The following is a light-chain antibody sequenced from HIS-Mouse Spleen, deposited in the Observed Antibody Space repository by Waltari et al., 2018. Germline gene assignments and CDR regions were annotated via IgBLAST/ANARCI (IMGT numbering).Light chain of an antibody. CDR1: SRDVGGYKV. V-gene: IGLV2-14*01. CDR3: SSYTSSSTVV. J-gene: IGLJ2*01. CDR2: EVS. Sequence: QSALTQPASVSGSPGQSITISCPGTSRDVGGYKVVSWYQQQPGKAPNLMIYEVSNRPSGVSNRFSGSKSGNTASLTISGLQAEDEADYYCSSYTSSSTVVFGGGTKLTVL.